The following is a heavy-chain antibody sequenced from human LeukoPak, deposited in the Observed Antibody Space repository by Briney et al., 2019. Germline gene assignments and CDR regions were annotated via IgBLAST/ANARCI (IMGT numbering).Heavy chain of an antibody. CDR1: GFTVSSNY. J-gene: IGHJ5*02. V-gene: IGHV3-53*01. D-gene: IGHD3-16*01. CDR2: IYSGGST. CDR3: VTRLA. Sequence: PGGSLRLSCAASGFTVSSNYMSWVRQAPGKGLDWVSMIYSGGSTNYADSVKGRFTISRDSSKNTLYLLMNSLRAEDTAVYYCVTRLAWGQGTLVTVSS.